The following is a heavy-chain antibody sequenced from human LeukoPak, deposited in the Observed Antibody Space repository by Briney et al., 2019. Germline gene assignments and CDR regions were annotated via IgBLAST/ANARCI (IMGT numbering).Heavy chain of an antibody. Sequence: PSETLSLTCTVSGGSISSYYLSWIRQPAGKGLEWIGRIYTSGSTNYNPSLKSRVTMSVDTSKNQFSLKLSCVTAADTAVYYCARAGVRGWYYLDYWGQGTLVTVSS. CDR2: IYTSGST. D-gene: IGHD6-19*01. CDR1: GGSISSYY. J-gene: IGHJ4*02. V-gene: IGHV4-4*07. CDR3: ARAGVRGWYYLDY.